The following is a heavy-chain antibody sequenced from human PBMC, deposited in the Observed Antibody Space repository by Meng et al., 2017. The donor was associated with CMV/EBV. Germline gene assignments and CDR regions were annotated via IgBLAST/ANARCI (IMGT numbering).Heavy chain of an antibody. CDR1: GGSISSYY. J-gene: IGHJ4*02. CDR2: IYTSGST. Sequence: VQLQGSGPCMVKPSETLSLTCTDSGGSISSYYWRWIRQLATKGLEWIGRIYTSGSTNYKPSLKSRVTMSVDTSKNQFSLKLSSVTAADTAVYYCARDSSGWYPHFDYWGQGTLVTVSS. CDR3: ARDSSGWYPHFDY. V-gene: IGHV4-4*07. D-gene: IGHD6-19*01.